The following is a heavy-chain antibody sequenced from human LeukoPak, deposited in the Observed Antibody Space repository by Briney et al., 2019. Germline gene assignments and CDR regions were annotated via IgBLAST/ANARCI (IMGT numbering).Heavy chain of an antibody. CDR3: ARDYYGSGRGYWFDP. V-gene: IGHV1-18*01. CDR1: GYTFTSYG. D-gene: IGHD3-10*01. CDR2: ISAYNGNT. J-gene: IGHJ5*02. Sequence: GASVKVSCKASGYTFTSYGISWVRQAPGQGLEWMGWISAYNGNTNYAQELQGRVTMTTDTSTSTAYMELRSLRSDDTAVYYCARDYYGSGRGYWFDPWGQGTLVTVSS.